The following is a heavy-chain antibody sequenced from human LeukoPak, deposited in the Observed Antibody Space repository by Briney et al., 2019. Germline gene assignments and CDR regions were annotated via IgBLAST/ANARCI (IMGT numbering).Heavy chain of an antibody. D-gene: IGHD1-26*01. J-gene: IGHJ6*03. CDR3: ASSGSYYAYYYYMDV. CDR2: IYYSGST. V-gene: IGHV4-39*07. CDR1: GGSISSSSYY. Sequence: SETLSLTCTVSGGSISSSSYYWGWIRQPPGKGLEWIGSIYYSGSTYYNPSLKSRVTISVDTSKNQFSLKLSSVTAADTAVYYCASSGSYYAYYYYMDVWGKGTTVTVSS.